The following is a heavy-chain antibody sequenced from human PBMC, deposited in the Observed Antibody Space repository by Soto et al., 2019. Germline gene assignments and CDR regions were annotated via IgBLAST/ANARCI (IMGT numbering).Heavy chain of an antibody. J-gene: IGHJ4*02. CDR2: VSPNGGGT. CDR1: GFTFSSNA. D-gene: IGHD3-22*01. CDR3: AKNGPVDGYFEEFAY. V-gene: IGHV3-23*01. Sequence: EVQMLDSGGGLVQPGGSLRLSCTASGFTFSSNAMTWVRQAPGKGLEWVSSVSPNGGGTYYADSVRGRLSISRDNSKSTICLQRDRLRVEDTALYYCAKNGPVDGYFEEFAYWGQGTLVTVSS.